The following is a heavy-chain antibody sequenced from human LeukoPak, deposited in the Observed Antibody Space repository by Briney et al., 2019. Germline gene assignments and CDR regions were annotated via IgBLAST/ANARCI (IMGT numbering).Heavy chain of an antibody. Sequence: SVKVSCKASGGTFSSCAISWVRQAPGQGLEWMGRIIPILGIANYAQKFQGRVTITADKSTSTAYMELSSLRSEDTAVYYCARDPSQLYNWFDPWGQGTLVTVSS. CDR1: GGTFSSCA. V-gene: IGHV1-69*04. CDR2: IIPILGIA. J-gene: IGHJ5*02. CDR3: ARDPSQLYNWFDP.